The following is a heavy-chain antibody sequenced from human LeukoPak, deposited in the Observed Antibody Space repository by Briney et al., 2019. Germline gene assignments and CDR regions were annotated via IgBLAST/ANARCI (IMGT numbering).Heavy chain of an antibody. V-gene: IGHV3-53*01. Sequence: GGSLRLSCAASGFTVSSNYMSWVRQAPGKGLEWVSVIYSGGSTYYADSVKGRFTISRDNSKNTLYLQMNSLRAEDTAVYYCARDREVRGYYYYGMDVWCQGTTVTVSS. CDR2: IYSGGST. J-gene: IGHJ6*02. CDR3: ARDREVRGYYYYGMDV. CDR1: GFTVSSNY. D-gene: IGHD3-10*01.